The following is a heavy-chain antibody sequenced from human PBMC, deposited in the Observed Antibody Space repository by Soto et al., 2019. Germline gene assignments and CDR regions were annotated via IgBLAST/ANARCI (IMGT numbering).Heavy chain of an antibody. CDR1: GFTFSSYS. J-gene: IGHJ4*02. Sequence: GGSLRLSCAASGFTFSSYSMNWVRQAPGKGLEWVSSISSSSSYIYYADSVKGRFTISRDKAKNSLYLQMNSLRAEDTAVYYCARVCSSSWSLKPDYWGQGTLVTVSS. CDR2: ISSSSSYI. CDR3: ARVCSSSWSLKPDY. V-gene: IGHV3-21*01. D-gene: IGHD6-13*01.